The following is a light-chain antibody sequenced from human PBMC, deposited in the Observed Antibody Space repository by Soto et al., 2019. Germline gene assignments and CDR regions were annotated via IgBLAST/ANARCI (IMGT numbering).Light chain of an antibody. Sequence: DTQMTQSPSSLSASVGDRVTITCRASQGISNSLAWYQQKPGKVPELLVYGASTLQPGVPSRFSGSGSGTDFALTISSLQPEDVATYYCQNYNSVPRTFGQGTKVELK. CDR1: QGISNS. CDR3: QNYNSVPRT. CDR2: GAS. J-gene: IGKJ1*01. V-gene: IGKV1-27*01.